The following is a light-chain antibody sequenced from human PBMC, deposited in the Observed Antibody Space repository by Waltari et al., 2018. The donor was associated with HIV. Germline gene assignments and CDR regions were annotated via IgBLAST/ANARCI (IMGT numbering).Light chain of an antibody. Sequence: IQMTQSPSSLSASVGKRVTITCRASQSISTYLNWYQQKPGEAPKLLIYAASSLQSGVPSRFSGSGSGTDFTLTISSLQPEDFATYYCQQSYSTLLTYGGGTKVEIK. CDR2: AAS. J-gene: IGKJ4*01. V-gene: IGKV1-39*01. CDR1: QSISTY. CDR3: QQSYSTLLT.